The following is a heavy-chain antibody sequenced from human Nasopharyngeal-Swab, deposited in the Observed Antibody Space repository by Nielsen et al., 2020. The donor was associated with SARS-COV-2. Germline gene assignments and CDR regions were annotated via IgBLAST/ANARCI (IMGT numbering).Heavy chain of an antibody. J-gene: IGHJ5*02. CDR3: ARDRGIAVANNWFDP. CDR2: ISYDGSNK. V-gene: IGHV3-30*04. CDR1: GFTFSSYA. D-gene: IGHD6-19*01. Sequence: GESLKISCAASGFTFSSYAMHWVRQAPGKGLEWVAVISYDGSNKYYAGSVKGRFTISRDNSKNTLYLQMNSLRAEDTAVYYCARDRGIAVANNWFDPWGQGTLVTVSS.